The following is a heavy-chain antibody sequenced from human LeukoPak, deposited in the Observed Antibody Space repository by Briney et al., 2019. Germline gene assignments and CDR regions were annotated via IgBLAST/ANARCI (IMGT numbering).Heavy chain of an antibody. Sequence: ASVKVSCKASGYTFTGYYMHWVRQAPGQGLEWMGWINPNSGGTNYAQKFQGWVTMTRDTSISTAYMELSRLRSDDTAVYYCARARIVGATRVAFDIWGQGTMVTVSS. D-gene: IGHD1-26*01. CDR1: GYTFTGYY. J-gene: IGHJ3*02. CDR2: INPNSGGT. CDR3: ARARIVGATRVAFDI. V-gene: IGHV1-2*04.